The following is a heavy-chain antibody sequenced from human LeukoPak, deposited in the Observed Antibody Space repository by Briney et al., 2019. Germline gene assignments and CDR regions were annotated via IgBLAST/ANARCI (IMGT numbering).Heavy chain of an antibody. D-gene: IGHD5-12*01. CDR3: AKEQPQTWLFDY. CDR1: GFTFNNYA. J-gene: IGHJ4*02. V-gene: IGHV3-30*04. CDR2: IPYHGSNK. Sequence: QPGGSLRLSCAASGFTFNNYAMHWVRQAPGEGLEWVAVIPYHGSNKNYADSVKGRFTISRDNSKNTLYLQVNSLRAEDSAVYYCAKEQPQTWLFDYWGQGTLVIVSS.